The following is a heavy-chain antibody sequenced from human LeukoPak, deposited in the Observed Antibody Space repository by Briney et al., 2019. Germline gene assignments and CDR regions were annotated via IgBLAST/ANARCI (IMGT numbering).Heavy chain of an antibody. CDR3: AKSGYNRFDY. CDR1: GFTVNNNY. CDR2: ISGSGSAGST. D-gene: IGHD5-24*01. J-gene: IGHJ4*02. V-gene: IGHV3-23*01. Sequence: QPGGSLRLSCAASGFTVNNNYMSWVRQAPGKGLEWVSTISGSGSAGSTYYADSVKGRFTISRDNSKNTLYLQMNSLRAEDTAIYYCAKSGYNRFDYWGQGTLVTVSS.